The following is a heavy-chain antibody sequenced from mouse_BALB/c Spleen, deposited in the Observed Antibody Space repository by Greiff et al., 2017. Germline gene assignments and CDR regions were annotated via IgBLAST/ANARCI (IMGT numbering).Heavy chain of an antibody. Sequence: QVQLKESGAELARPGASVKMSCKASGYTFTSYTMHWVKQRPGQGLEWIGYINPSSGYTNYNQKFKDKATLTADKSSSTAYMQLSSLTSEDSAVYYCARPMITTDWYFDVWGAGTTVTVSS. J-gene: IGHJ1*01. D-gene: IGHD2-4*01. CDR2: INPSSGYT. CDR1: GYTFTSYT. CDR3: ARPMITTDWYFDV. V-gene: IGHV1-4*01.